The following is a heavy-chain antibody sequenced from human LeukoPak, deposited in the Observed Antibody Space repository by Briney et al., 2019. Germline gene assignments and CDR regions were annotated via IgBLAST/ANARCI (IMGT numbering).Heavy chain of an antibody. V-gene: IGHV4-4*02. J-gene: IGHJ4*02. Sequence: SETLSLTCTVSGGSISSSDRWSWVRQPPGKGLGGIGQIFLSGSTNYNPSLKSRVTISVDKSNNQFSLKLTSVTAADTALYYCAREGASRYFDSWGQGILVTVSS. D-gene: IGHD4/OR15-4a*01. CDR2: IFLSGST. CDR3: AREGASRYFDS. CDR1: GGSISSSDR.